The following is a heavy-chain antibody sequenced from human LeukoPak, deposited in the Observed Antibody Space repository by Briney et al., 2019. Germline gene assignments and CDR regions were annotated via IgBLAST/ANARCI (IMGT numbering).Heavy chain of an antibody. CDR1: GFTFDDYT. CDR3: ARSIAVAGSLLSRFDY. Sequence: PGGSLRLSCAASGFTFDDYTMHWVRQAPGKGLEWVSLISWDGGSTYYADSVKGQFTISRDNSKNSLYLQMNSLRTEDTALYYCARSIAVAGSLLSRFDYWGQGTLVTVSS. CDR2: ISWDGGST. D-gene: IGHD6-19*01. V-gene: IGHV3-43*01. J-gene: IGHJ4*02.